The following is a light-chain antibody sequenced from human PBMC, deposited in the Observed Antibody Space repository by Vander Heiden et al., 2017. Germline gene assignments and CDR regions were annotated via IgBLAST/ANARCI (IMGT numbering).Light chain of an antibody. V-gene: IGLV4-60*02. CDR2: LEGSGRY. Sequence: QPVLTQSSSASAYLGSSFKLTCTLRSGHSSYLIAWPTQTPVKDSRYLMKLEGSGRYNKGSGFPDSFSVSSSGADRYLTISNLQFEDEADYYCETWDSNPTVVFGGGTKLTVL. J-gene: IGLJ2*01. CDR1: SGHSSYL. CDR3: ETWDSNPTVV.